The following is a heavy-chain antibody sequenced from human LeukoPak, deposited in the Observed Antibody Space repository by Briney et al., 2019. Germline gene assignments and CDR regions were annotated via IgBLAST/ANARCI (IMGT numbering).Heavy chain of an antibody. CDR1: GGSISSYY. J-gene: IGHJ5*02. V-gene: IGHV4-4*09. D-gene: IGHD2-2*01. CDR3: ARQGCSSTSCQTGARWFDP. CDR2: IYTSGST. Sequence: PSETLSLTCTVSGGSISSYYWSWIRQPPGKGLEWIGYIYTSGSTNFNPSLKSRVTISVDTSKNQFSLKLSSVTAADTAVYYCARQGCSSTSCQTGARWFDPWGQGTLVTVSS.